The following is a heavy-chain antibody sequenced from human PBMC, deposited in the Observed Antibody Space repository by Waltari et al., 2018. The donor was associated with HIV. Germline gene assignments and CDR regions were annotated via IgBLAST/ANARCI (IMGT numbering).Heavy chain of an antibody. V-gene: IGHV4-38-2*01. D-gene: IGHD4-17*01. CDR3: ARAGGHDYGVNWFDP. J-gene: IGHJ5*02. CDR1: GYSISSGSH. CDR2: IYHRGST. Sequence: QVQLQESGPGLVKPSETLSLPCAVSGYSISSGSHWGWIRPPPGKGLEWIGSIYHRGSTYYNPSLKSRVTISVDTSKNQFSLKLSAVTAADTAVYYCARAGGHDYGVNWFDPWGQGTLVTVSS.